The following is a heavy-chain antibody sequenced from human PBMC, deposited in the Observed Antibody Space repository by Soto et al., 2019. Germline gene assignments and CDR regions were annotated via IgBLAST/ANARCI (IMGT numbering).Heavy chain of an antibody. J-gene: IGHJ4*02. CDR2: MNRDGSEK. Sequence: GGSLRLSCAASGFTFSSYWMTWARQAPGKGLEWVASMNRDGSEKRYVDSVEGRFTISRDNAKNSLFLQMNSLSPDDTAVYYCGRDAGRRFDYWGQGSLVTVSS. CDR3: GRDAGRRFDY. V-gene: IGHV3-7*01. D-gene: IGHD6-13*01. CDR1: GFTFSSYW.